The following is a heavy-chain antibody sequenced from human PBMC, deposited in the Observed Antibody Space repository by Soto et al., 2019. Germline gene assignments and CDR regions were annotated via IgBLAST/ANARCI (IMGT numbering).Heavy chain of an antibody. V-gene: IGHV4-30-4*01. Sequence: SETLSLTCTVSGGSISSGDYYWSWIRQPPGKGLEWIGYIYYSGSTYYNPSLKSRVTISVDTSKNQFSLKLSSVTAADTAVYYCARGPSTYYYDSSGYTDWYFDLWGRGTLVT. CDR3: ARGPSTYYYDSSGYTDWYFDL. D-gene: IGHD3-22*01. CDR1: GGSISSGDYY. CDR2: IYYSGST. J-gene: IGHJ2*01.